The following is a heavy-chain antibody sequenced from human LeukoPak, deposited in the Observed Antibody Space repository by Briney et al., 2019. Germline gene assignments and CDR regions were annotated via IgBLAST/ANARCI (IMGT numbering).Heavy chain of an antibody. CDR1: GESISSHY. D-gene: IGHD6-19*01. V-gene: IGHV4-59*11. J-gene: IGHJ4*02. CDR2: ITNSGTT. Sequence: SETLSLTCNVSGESISSHYWSWTRQSPGKGLEWIGYITNSGTTKFNPSLKSRVTISVDTSKNQFSLKMSSVTAADTAVYYCARMTSSGWYAAGYYFDYWGQGTLVTVSS. CDR3: ARMTSSGWYAAGYYFDY.